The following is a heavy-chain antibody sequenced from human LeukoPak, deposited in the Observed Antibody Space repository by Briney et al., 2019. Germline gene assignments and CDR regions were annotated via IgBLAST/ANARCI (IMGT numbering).Heavy chain of an antibody. CDR2: INPNSGVT. Sequence: GASVTVSCKASGYTFTGYYMHWVRQAPGQGLEWMGWINPNSGVTNYAQKFQGRVTMTRDTSISTAYMELSRLRSDDTAVYYCARDRTPLYYYGSGSYLYNWFDPWGQGTLVTASS. D-gene: IGHD3-10*01. V-gene: IGHV1-2*02. J-gene: IGHJ5*02. CDR1: GYTFTGYY. CDR3: ARDRTPLYYYGSGSYLYNWFDP.